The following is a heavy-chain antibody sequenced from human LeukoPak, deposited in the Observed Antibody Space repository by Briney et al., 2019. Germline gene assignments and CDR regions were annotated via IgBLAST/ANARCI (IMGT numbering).Heavy chain of an antibody. Sequence: GASVKVSCKASGYTFTGYYMHWVRQAPGQGLEWMGWINPNSGGTNYAQKFQGRVTMTRDTSTSTAYMELSGLRSDDTAVYYCARVGTSGYYYMDVWGKGTTVTVSS. CDR2: INPNSGGT. D-gene: IGHD1/OR15-1a*01. CDR1: GYTFTGYY. V-gene: IGHV1-2*02. J-gene: IGHJ6*03. CDR3: ARVGTSGYYYMDV.